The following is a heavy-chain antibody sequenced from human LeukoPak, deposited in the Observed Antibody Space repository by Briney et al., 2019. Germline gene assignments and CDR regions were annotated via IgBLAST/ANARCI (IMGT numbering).Heavy chain of an antibody. V-gene: IGHV1-69*04. CDR3: ARGANGQLWTNDY. D-gene: IGHD5-18*01. CDR2: IIPILGIA. J-gene: IGHJ4*02. Sequence: SVKVSCKASGGTXSSYAISGVRQAPGQGLEWMGRIIPILGIANYAQKFQGRVTITADKSTSTAYMELSSLRSEDTAVYYCARGANGQLWTNDYWGQGTLVTVSS. CDR1: GGTXSSYA.